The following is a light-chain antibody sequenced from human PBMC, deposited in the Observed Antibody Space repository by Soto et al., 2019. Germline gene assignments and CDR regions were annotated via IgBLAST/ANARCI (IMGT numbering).Light chain of an antibody. Sequence: DIQITQSPSSLSASVGDRVTITCRASQSIGNHLNWYRQKPGKPPDLLIYAASSLHSGVPSRFSGSGSGTDFTLTISSLQPEDFATYHCQQLTSYPRSTFGQGTRLEIK. V-gene: IGKV1-39*01. CDR2: AAS. J-gene: IGKJ5*01. CDR1: QSIGNH. CDR3: QQLTSYPRST.